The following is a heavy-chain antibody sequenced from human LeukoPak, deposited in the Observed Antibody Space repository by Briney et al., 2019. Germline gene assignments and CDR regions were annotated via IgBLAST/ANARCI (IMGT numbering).Heavy chain of an antibody. CDR2: ISGSGGST. J-gene: IGHJ4*02. V-gene: IGHV3-23*01. CDR3: AKDPEDGYNYNY. Sequence: GGSLRLSCAASGFTFSSYAMSWVRQAPGKGLEWVSAISGSGGSTYYADSVKGRFTISRDNSKNPLYLQMNSLRAEDTAVYYCAKDPEDGYNYNYWGQGTLVTVSS. D-gene: IGHD5-24*01. CDR1: GFTFSSYA.